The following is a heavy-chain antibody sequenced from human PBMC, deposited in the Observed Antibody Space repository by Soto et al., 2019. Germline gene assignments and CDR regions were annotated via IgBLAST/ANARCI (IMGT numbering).Heavy chain of an antibody. CDR2: ISSSSSYI. V-gene: IGHV3-21*01. J-gene: IGHJ6*03. Sequence: GGSLRLSCAASGFAFNTYHMNWVRQAPGKGLEWVSSISSSSSYIYYTDSVKGRFLISRDNAKNSLYLHMNSLRAEDTALYYCARDGDIRTHYYMDVWGEGTTVTVSS. D-gene: IGHD7-27*01. CDR1: GFAFNTYH. CDR3: ARDGDIRTHYYMDV.